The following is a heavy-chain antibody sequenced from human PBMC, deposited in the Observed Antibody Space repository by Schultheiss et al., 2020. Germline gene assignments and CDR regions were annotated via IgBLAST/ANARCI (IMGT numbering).Heavy chain of an antibody. Sequence: GGSLRLSCAASGFTFSSYGMHWVRQAPGKGLEWVAVIWYDGSNKYYADSVKGRFTISRDNAKNSLYLQMNSLRAEDTAVYYCANYGMDVWGQGTTVTVSS. CDR2: IWYDGSNK. V-gene: IGHV3-33*03. J-gene: IGHJ6*02. CDR1: GFTFSSYG. CDR3: ANYGMDV.